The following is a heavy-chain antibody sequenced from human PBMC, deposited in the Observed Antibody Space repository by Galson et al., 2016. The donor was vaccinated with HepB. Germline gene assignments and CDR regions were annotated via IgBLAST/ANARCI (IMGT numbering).Heavy chain of an antibody. CDR2: IYYTGST. Sequence: SETLSLTCTVSGGSISSSSYYWGWIRQPPGKGLEWIESIYYTGSTYYNPSLKSRVTISVDRSKNQFFLKLSSLTAADTAVYYCSGGNYYRPFDYWGQGTLVTVSS. V-gene: IGHV4-39*01. CDR3: SGGNYYRPFDY. CDR1: GGSISSSSYY. J-gene: IGHJ4*02. D-gene: IGHD1-26*01.